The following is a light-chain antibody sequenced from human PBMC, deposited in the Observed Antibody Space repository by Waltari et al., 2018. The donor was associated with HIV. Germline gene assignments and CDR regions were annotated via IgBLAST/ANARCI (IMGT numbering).Light chain of an antibody. CDR1: QNIKNY. V-gene: IGKV1-39*01. Sequence: DIQMTQSPSSLSASVGDRVTITCRASQNIKNYLSWYQQKPGKAPKLLIYGASSLQSGVPSRFSGSGSGTDFTLAINSLQPEDFATYYCQHSYGPPPTFGQGTKVEI. CDR2: GAS. CDR3: QHSYGPPPT. J-gene: IGKJ1*01.